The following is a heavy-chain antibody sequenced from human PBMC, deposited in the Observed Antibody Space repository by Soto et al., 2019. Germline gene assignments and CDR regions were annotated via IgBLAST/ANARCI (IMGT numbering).Heavy chain of an antibody. J-gene: IGHJ4*01. V-gene: IGHV3-30-3*01. CDR1: GFTFNNYA. CDR3: AREEEVYYFDY. CDR2: ISRDGNNK. Sequence: PGGSLRLSCAASGFTFNNYAIHWVRQAPGKGLERVAAISRDGNNKYYADSVKGRFTISRDNSKNTLYLQMNSLRAEDTAVFYCAREEEVYYFDYWGHGTLVPICS.